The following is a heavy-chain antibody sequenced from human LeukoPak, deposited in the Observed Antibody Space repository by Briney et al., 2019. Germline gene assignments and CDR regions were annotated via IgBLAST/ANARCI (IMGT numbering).Heavy chain of an antibody. CDR1: GFTFRSYA. Sequence: GGSLRLSCAASGFTFRSYAMSWVRQAPGKGLEWVSGISGGGGGTYYADSVKGRFTISRDNSKNTLYLQMDSLRAEDTAVYYCAKAGDTVVVPAAMAASTDWGQGTLVTVSS. CDR3: AKAGDTVVVPAAMAASTD. D-gene: IGHD2-2*01. CDR2: ISGGGGGT. V-gene: IGHV3-23*01. J-gene: IGHJ4*02.